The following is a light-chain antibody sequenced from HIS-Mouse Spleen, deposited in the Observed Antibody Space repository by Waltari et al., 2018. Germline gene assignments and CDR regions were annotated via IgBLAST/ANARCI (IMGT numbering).Light chain of an antibody. Sequence: DIVLTQSPDTLPFCPEERATLSCRASQSVSSSYLAWYQQKPGQAPRLLIYGASRTATGIPDRFSGSGSGTDFTLTISRLELEYFTVYYCQQYGSSFTFGPGTKVDIK. V-gene: IGKV3-20*01. CDR2: GAS. J-gene: IGKJ3*01. CDR3: QQYGSSFT. CDR1: QSVSSSY.